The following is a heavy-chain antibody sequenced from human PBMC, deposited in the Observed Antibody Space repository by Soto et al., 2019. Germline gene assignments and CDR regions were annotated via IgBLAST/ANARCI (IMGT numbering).Heavy chain of an antibody. J-gene: IGHJ4*02. Sequence: LSITCAVYGGSFSGYYWSWIRQPPGKGLEWIGDINNSGSTNYNPSLKSRVTISVDTSKNQFSLKLSSVTAADTAVYYCARRSYSSLLPFDYWGQGTLVTVSS. V-gene: IGHV4-34*01. CDR1: GGSFSGYY. CDR3: ARRSYSSLLPFDY. CDR2: INNSGST. D-gene: IGHD6-6*01.